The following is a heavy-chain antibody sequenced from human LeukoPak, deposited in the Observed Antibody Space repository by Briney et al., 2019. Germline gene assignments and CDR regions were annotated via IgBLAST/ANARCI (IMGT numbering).Heavy chain of an antibody. J-gene: IGHJ4*02. D-gene: IGHD2/OR15-2a*01. CDR2: INSDGSWT. CDR1: GNYW. Sequence: GGSLRLSCATSGNYWMHWVRQVPGKGLVWVSHINSDGSWTSYADSVKGRFTISKDNAKNTVYLQMNSLRAEDTAVYYCVSFYETYWGRGTLVTV. CDR3: VSFYETY. V-gene: IGHV3-74*01.